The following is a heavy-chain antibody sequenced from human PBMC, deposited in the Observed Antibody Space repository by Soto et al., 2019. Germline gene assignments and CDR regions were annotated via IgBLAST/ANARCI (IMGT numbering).Heavy chain of an antibody. CDR2: ISYDGSNK. CDR3: AKDSIPYSSSYDLDH. J-gene: IGHJ4*02. Sequence: GGSLRLSCAASGFTFSSYGMHWVRQAPGKGLEWVAVISYDGSNKYYADSVKGRFTNSRDNSKNTLYLQMNSLRAEDVARYYCAKDSIPYSSSYDLDHWGRGALVTVSS. D-gene: IGHD6-6*01. V-gene: IGHV3-30*18. CDR1: GFTFSSYG.